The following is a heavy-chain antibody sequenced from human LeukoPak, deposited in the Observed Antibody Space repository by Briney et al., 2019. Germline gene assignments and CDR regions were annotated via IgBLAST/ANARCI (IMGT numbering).Heavy chain of an antibody. V-gene: IGHV3-74*01. CDR2: INSDGSWT. Sequence: GGSLRLSCAASGNYWMHWVRQAPGKGLVWVSHINSDGSWTSYADSVKGRFTISRDIAKNTLYLQMNSLRAEDTGVYYCAKDHYWSIDYWGRGTLVTVSS. D-gene: IGHD3-3*01. J-gene: IGHJ4*02. CDR1: GNYW. CDR3: AKDHYWSIDY.